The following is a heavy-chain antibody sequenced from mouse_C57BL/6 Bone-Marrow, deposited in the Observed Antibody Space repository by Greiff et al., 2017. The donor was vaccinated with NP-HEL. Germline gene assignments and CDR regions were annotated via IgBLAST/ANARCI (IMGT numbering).Heavy chain of an antibody. J-gene: IGHJ2*01. D-gene: IGHD2-4*01. CDR2: ISGGGGNT. CDR1: GFTFSSYT. CDR3: ARHRDYDED. V-gene: IGHV5-9*01. Sequence: EVMLVESGGGLVKPGGSLKLSCAASGFTFSSYTMSWVRQTPEKRLEWVATISGGGGNTYYPYSVTGRFTISRDHAKNTLYLQMSSMRSEETALYYCARHRDYDEDWGQGTTLTVSS.